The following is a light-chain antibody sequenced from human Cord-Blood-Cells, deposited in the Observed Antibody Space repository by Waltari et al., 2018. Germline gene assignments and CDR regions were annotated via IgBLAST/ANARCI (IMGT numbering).Light chain of an antibody. CDR2: KVS. V-gene: IGKV2-30*01. CDR1: QSLVYSDGNTY. CDR3: MQGTHWPPIT. J-gene: IGKJ5*01. Sequence: DVVMTQSPLSLPVTLGQPASISCRSSQSLVYSDGNTYVNWFQQRPGQSPRRLIYKVSNRDSGVPDRFSGSVSGTDFTLKISRVEAEDVGVYYCMQGTHWPPITFGQGTRLEIK.